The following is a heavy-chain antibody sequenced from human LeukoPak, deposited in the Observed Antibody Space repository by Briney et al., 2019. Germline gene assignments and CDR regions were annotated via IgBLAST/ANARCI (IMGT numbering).Heavy chain of an antibody. Sequence: GGSLRLSCAASGFTFSSYDMNWVRQAPGKGLEWGSYISSSSRTIYYADSVKGRFTISRDNAKNSLYLQMNSLRGEDTAVYYCARGAAAGRYDYYYMDVWGKGTTVTVSS. J-gene: IGHJ6*03. V-gene: IGHV3-48*04. CDR2: ISSSSRTI. CDR3: ARGAAAGRYDYYYMDV. CDR1: GFTFSSYD. D-gene: IGHD6-13*01.